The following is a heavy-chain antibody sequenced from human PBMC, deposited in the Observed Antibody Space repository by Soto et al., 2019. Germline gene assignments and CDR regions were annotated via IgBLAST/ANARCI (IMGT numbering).Heavy chain of an antibody. CDR2: INPSGGST. J-gene: IGHJ5*02. D-gene: IGHD5-12*01. Sequence: ASVKVSCKASGYTFTSYYMHWVRQAPGQRLEWIGIINPSGGSTSYAQKFQGRVTMTRDTSTSTVYMELSSLRSEDTAVYYCARTGYSGYAYSTEFDPWGQGTLVTVSS. V-gene: IGHV1-46*03. CDR1: GYTFTSYY. CDR3: ARTGYSGYAYSTEFDP.